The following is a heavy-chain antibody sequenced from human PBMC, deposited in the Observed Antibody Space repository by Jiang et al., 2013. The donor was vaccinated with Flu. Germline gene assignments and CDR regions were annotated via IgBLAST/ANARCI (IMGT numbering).Heavy chain of an antibody. CDR1: GYTLTELS. Sequence: EVKKPGASVKVSCKVSGYTLTELSMHWVRQAPGQGLEWMGWINPNSGGTNYAQKFQGRVTMTRDTSISTAYMELSRLRSDDTAVYYCAREGGYCSGGSCYSRSLYYYYGMDVWGQGTTVTVSS. CDR2: INPNSGGT. V-gene: IGHV1-2*02. D-gene: IGHD2-15*01. J-gene: IGHJ6*02. CDR3: AREGGYCSGGSCYSRSLYYYYGMDV.